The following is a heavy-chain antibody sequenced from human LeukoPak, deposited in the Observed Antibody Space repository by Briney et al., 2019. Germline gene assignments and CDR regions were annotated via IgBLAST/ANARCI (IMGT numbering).Heavy chain of an antibody. CDR2: ISANNGNT. V-gene: IGHV1-18*01. J-gene: IGHJ6*02. CDR1: GYTFTSYG. D-gene: IGHD2-2*01. CDR3: ARNRPRYKLPPEPYMDV. Sequence: ASVKLSCKASGYTFTSYGISWVRQAPGQGLEWMGCISANNGNTNYAQNLKGRVTMTTDTSANTAYLQLKSLRSDDTAVYYCARNRPRYKLPPEPYMDVWGQGTSVTPSS.